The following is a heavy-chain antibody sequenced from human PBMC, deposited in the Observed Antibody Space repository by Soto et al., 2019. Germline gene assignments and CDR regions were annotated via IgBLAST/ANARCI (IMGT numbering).Heavy chain of an antibody. J-gene: IGHJ4*02. Sequence: SETLSLTCAVYGGSFSGYYWSWIRQPPGKGLEWIGEINHSGSTNYNPSLKSRVTISVDTSKNQFSLKLSSVTAADTAVYYCARGARIAAAGTSFDYWGQGTLVTVSS. CDR2: INHSGST. D-gene: IGHD6-13*01. CDR1: GGSFSGYY. CDR3: ARGARIAAAGTSFDY. V-gene: IGHV4-34*01.